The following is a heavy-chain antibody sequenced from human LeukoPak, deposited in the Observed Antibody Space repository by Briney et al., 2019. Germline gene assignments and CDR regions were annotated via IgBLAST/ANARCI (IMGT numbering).Heavy chain of an antibody. D-gene: IGHD6-19*01. CDR1: TYNFTSFW. CDR2: INPSDSYA. CDR3: ARLVSRGVEVADKLPDY. J-gene: IGHJ4*02. Sequence: GQSLKISCEGSTYNFTSFWIGWVRPMSGKGPGWMGIINPSDSYARYSPSFQGQVTISVDKSISTAYLQWDSLKASDTAMYYCARLVSRGVEVADKLPDYWGQGTLVTVSS. V-gene: IGHV5-51*01.